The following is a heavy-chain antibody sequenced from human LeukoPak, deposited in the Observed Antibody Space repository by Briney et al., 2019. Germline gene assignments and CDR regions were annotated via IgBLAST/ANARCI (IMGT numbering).Heavy chain of an antibody. Sequence: GASVKVSCKASEYTFTGYYMHWVRQAPGQGLEWMGWINPNSGSTIYAQKFQDRVTMTRDTSISTAYMELNTLTSDDTAVYYCARGGGGLAYWGQGTLVTVSS. D-gene: IGHD3-16*01. V-gene: IGHV1-2*02. CDR2: INPNSGST. J-gene: IGHJ4*02. CDR3: ARGGGGLAY. CDR1: EYTFTGYY.